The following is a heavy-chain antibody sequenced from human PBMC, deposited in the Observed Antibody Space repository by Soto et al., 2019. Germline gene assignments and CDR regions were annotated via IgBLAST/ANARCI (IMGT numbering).Heavy chain of an antibody. CDR3: ARIRPMMATKVPIRYYFDY. CDR2: ISAYNGNT. Sequence: GASVKVSCKASGYTFTSYGISWVRRAPGQGLEWMGWISAYNGNTNYAQKLQGRVTMTTYTSTSTAYMELRSLRSDDTAVYYCARIRPMMATKVPIRYYFDYWGQGTLVTVSS. J-gene: IGHJ4*02. V-gene: IGHV1-18*01. D-gene: IGHD5-12*01. CDR1: GYTFTSYG.